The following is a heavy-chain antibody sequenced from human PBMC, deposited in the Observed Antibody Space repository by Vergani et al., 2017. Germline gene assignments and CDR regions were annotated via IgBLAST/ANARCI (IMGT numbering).Heavy chain of an antibody. Sequence: EVQVVESGGGLINPGGSLRLSCVVSGITFKNAWINWVRQAPGKGLEWIGRIRSKNDGGTADYAAPLKGRLTISRDDSKDSAFLLVNNLKTEDTAVYFCDTDYHDYWGQGTLATVSS. CDR1: GITFKNAW. CDR3: DTDYHDY. V-gene: IGHV3-15*07. D-gene: IGHD2-8*02. J-gene: IGHJ4*02. CDR2: IRSKNDGGTA.